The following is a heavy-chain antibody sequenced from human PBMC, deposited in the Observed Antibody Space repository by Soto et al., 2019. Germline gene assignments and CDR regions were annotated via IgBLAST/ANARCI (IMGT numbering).Heavy chain of an antibody. CDR3: AKGRRQWLVTSDFNY. Sequence: VQLVESGGGVVQPGRSLRLSCAASGFTFSDYAMHWVRQAPGKGLEWVAVVSHDGRNTHYADSVKGRFTISRDSSKNTVSLEMTSLRAEDTAGDYCAKGRRQWLVTSDFNYWGQGALVTVSS. CDR2: VSHDGRNT. D-gene: IGHD6-19*01. CDR1: GFTFSDYA. V-gene: IGHV3-30*18. J-gene: IGHJ4*02.